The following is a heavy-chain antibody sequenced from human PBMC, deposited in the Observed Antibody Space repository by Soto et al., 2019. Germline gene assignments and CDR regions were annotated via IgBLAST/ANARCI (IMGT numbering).Heavy chain of an antibody. J-gene: IGHJ5*02. D-gene: IGHD3-3*01. CDR1: GGSISSSSYY. Sequence: SETLSLTCTVSGGSISSSSYYWGWIRQPPGKGLEWIGSIYYSGSTYYNPSLKSRVTISVDTSKNQFSLKLGSVTAADTAVYYCARHPTGPQGVFGVVISFDWFDPWGQGTLVTVSS. CDR3: ARHPTGPQGVFGVVISFDWFDP. V-gene: IGHV4-39*01. CDR2: IYYSGST.